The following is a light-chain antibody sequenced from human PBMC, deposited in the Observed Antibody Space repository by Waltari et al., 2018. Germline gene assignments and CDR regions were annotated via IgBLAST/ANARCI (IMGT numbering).Light chain of an antibody. Sequence: SYELTQPPSVSVSPGQTASITCSGDKLGDKYACWYQQKPGQSPLLVVYQDTKRPSGCPERFSGSKAGDTASLTITGTQAMDEADYYCQAWDNVPHVVFGGGTKLTV. CDR3: QAWDNVPHVV. CDR2: QDT. J-gene: IGLJ2*01. V-gene: IGLV3-1*01. CDR1: KLGDKY.